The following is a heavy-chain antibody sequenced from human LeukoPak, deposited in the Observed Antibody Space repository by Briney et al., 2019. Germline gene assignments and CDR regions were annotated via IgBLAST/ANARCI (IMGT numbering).Heavy chain of an antibody. J-gene: IGHJ6*02. D-gene: IGHD2-21*01. V-gene: IGHV4-34*01. CDR3: ARVLLYYYGMDV. Sequence: PSETLSLTCAVYGGSFSGYYWSWIRQPPGKGLEWIGEINHSGSTNYNPSLESRVTISVDTSKNQFSLKLSSVTAADTAVYYCARVLLYYYGMDVWGQGTTVTVSS. CDR1: GGSFSGYY. CDR2: INHSGST.